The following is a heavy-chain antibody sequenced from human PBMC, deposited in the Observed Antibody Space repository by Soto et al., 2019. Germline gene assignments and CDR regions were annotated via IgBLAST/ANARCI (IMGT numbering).Heavy chain of an antibody. Sequence: QVQLQEAGPGLVKPLETRSLTCTVSGGSISSYYWSWIRQPAGKGLEWIGRIYSGGYTNYNPSLMSRATLSVDTAMNQFSLKLTSVTAADTAIYYCQTIDYSRHLAPYYYGFDVWGHGTTVTVSS. CDR1: GGSISSYY. D-gene: IGHD4-4*01. J-gene: IGHJ6*02. CDR3: QTIDYSRHLAPYYYGFDV. CDR2: IYSGGYT. V-gene: IGHV4-4*07.